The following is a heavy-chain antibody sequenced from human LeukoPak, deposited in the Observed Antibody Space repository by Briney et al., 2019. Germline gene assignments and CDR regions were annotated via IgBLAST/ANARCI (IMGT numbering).Heavy chain of an antibody. CDR3: ARFGVSSSWYV. Sequence: GASVKVSCKASGGTFSSYAVSWVRQAPGQGLEWMGRIIPILGIANYAQKFQGRVTITADKSTSTAYMELSSLRAEDTAVYYCARFGVSSSWYVWGQGTLVTVSS. D-gene: IGHD6-13*01. CDR2: IIPILGIA. CDR1: GGTFSSYA. J-gene: IGHJ4*02. V-gene: IGHV1-69*04.